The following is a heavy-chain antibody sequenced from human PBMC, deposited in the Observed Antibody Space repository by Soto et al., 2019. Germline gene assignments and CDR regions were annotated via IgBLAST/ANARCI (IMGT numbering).Heavy chain of an antibody. CDR3: AREDSYRWSGESLDV. Sequence: PSETLSLTSAVYGGSFSAYYWSGISQRPWKVLEWFGEINHRGDTNYNQSLKGRVTISLDTPKNQFSMRLGSVTAADTAVYYCAREDSYRWSGESLDVWGQGTTVTVS. CDR1: GGSFSAYY. V-gene: IGHV4-34*01. J-gene: IGHJ6*02. CDR2: INHRGDT. D-gene: IGHD3-16*02.